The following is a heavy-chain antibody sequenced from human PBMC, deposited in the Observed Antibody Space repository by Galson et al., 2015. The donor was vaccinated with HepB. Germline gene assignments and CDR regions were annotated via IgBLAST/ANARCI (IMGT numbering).Heavy chain of an antibody. CDR1: GGSISSSSYY. V-gene: IGHV4-39*01. CDR3: ARHVSSRIAAAGPLLLYWFDP. Sequence: LSLTCTVSGGSISSSSYYWSWIRQPPGKGLEWIGSIYYSGSTYYNPSLKSRVTISVDTSKNQFSLKLSSVTAADTAVYYCARHVSSRIAAAGPLLLYWFDPWGQGTLVTVSS. J-gene: IGHJ5*02. CDR2: IYYSGST. D-gene: IGHD6-13*01.